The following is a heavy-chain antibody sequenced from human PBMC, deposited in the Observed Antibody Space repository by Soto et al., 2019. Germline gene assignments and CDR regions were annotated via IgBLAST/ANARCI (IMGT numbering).Heavy chain of an antibody. Sequence: LPSTVSGDSIENRGYCRIWIRQHPGEGLEWIGYIFSSGSTFYNPSLKSRVTISMDTSGKSFSLNLRSVTAADTAMYFCAGNLGMGTSGVVFDSLGKRTLVT. J-gene: IGHJ4*02. CDR2: IFSSGST. CDR3: AGNLGMGTSGVVFDS. V-gene: IGHV4-31*03. CDR1: GDSIENRGYC. D-gene: IGHD3-3*01.